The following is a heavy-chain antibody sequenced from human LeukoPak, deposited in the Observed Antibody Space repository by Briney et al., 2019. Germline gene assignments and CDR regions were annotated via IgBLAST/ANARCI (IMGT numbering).Heavy chain of an antibody. D-gene: IGHD1-26*01. CDR2: ISSSGSTI. Sequence: GGSLRLSCAASGFTFSSYEMNWVRQAPGKGLEWVSYISSSGSTIYYADSVKGRFTISRDNAKNSLYPQMNSLRAEDTAGYYCARAEGGVVDYWGQGTLVTVSS. CDR3: ARAEGGVVDY. V-gene: IGHV3-48*03. CDR1: GFTFSSYE. J-gene: IGHJ4*02.